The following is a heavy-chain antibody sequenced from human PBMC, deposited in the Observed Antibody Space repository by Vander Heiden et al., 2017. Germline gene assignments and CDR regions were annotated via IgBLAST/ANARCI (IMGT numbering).Heavy chain of an antibody. Sequence: QVQLVESGGGVFQPGRSLRLSCSASGFTFSSDGMHWVRQAPGKGLEWVAVISYDGSNKYYADSVKGRFTISRDNSKNTLYLQMNSLRAEDTAVYYCAKDQGAWAYFDYWGQGTLVTVSS. V-gene: IGHV3-30*18. J-gene: IGHJ4*02. CDR1: GFTFSSDG. CDR2: ISYDGSNK. CDR3: AKDQGAWAYFDY.